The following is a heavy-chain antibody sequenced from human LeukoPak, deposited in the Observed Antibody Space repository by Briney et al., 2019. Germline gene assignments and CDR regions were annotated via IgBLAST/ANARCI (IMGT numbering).Heavy chain of an antibody. CDR3: VRGPYDRSGYRFDY. D-gene: IGHD3-22*01. Sequence: GGSLRLSCAASGFPFSSYAMNWVRQAPGKGLEWVSTISGSGGTTYFPDSVKGRFTISRDNSKNTLYLQMNSLRAEDTAVYYCVRGPYDRSGYRFDYWGQGTLVTVSS. V-gene: IGHV3-23*01. J-gene: IGHJ4*02. CDR2: ISGSGGTT. CDR1: GFPFSSYA.